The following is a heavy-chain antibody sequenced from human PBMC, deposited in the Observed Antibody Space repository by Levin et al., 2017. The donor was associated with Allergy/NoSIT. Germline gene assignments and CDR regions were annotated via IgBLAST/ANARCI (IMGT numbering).Heavy chain of an antibody. CDR3: AKDNSEAVAETFLDY. V-gene: IGHV3-43*01. CDR1: GFTFDDYT. D-gene: IGHD6-19*01. J-gene: IGHJ4*02. CDR2: ISWDGGST. Sequence: GGSLRLSCAASGFTFDDYTMHWVRQAPGKGLEWVSLISWDGGSTYYADSVKGRFTISRDNSKNSLYLQMNSLRTEDTALYYCAKDNSEAVAETFLDYWGQGTLVTVSS.